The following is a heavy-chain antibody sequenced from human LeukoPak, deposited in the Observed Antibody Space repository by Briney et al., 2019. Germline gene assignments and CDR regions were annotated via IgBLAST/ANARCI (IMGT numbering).Heavy chain of an antibody. D-gene: IGHD2-15*01. V-gene: IGHV1-2*02. CDR3: ARVDCSGGSCFYYFDY. Sequence: ASVKVSCKASGYTFTGYYMHWVRQAPGQGLEWMGWINPNSGGTNYAQKFQGRVTMTRDMSTSTVYMELSSLRSEDTAVYYCARVDCSGGSCFYYFDYWGQGTLVTVSS. J-gene: IGHJ4*02. CDR1: GYTFTGYY. CDR2: INPNSGGT.